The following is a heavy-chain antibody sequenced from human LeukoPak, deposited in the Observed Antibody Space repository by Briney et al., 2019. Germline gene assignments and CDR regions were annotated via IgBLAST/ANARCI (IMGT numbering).Heavy chain of an antibody. J-gene: IGHJ3*02. D-gene: IGHD6-19*01. Sequence: SETLSLTCTVSGGSISSYYWSWIRQPPGKGLEWIGYIYYSGSTNYNPSLKSRVTISVDTSKNQFSLKLSSVTAADTAVYYCARDTEYSSGWSDAFDIWGQGTMVTVSS. CDR2: IYYSGST. V-gene: IGHV4-59*01. CDR3: ARDTEYSSGWSDAFDI. CDR1: GGSISSYY.